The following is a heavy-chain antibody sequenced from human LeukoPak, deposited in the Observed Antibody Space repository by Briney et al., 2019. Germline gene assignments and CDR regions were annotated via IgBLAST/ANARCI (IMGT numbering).Heavy chain of an antibody. CDR1: GGSFSGYY. CDR3: ARSFGPGLAAAGPSLY. J-gene: IGHJ4*02. Sequence: SETLSLTCAVYGGSFSGYYWGWIRQPPGKGLEWIGSIYYSGSTYYNPSLKSRVTITVDTTRNQFSLNLSSVTAADTAVYYCARSFGPGLAAAGPSLYWGQGTLVTVSS. V-gene: IGHV4-34*01. CDR2: IYYSGST. D-gene: IGHD6-13*01.